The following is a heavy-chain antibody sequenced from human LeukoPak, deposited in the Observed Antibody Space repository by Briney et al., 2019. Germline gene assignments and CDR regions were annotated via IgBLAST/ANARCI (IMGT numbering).Heavy chain of an antibody. J-gene: IGHJ6*02. Sequence: ASVKVSCKSSGYXFTSYAYNWVRQAPGQGLEWMGLIIAYDGGTKYAQDLQGRVTMTTDTSTRTAYMELTRLTSDDTAVYYCARDPLTSTWSPYYFTLDVWGQGTTVSVSS. V-gene: IGHV1-18*01. CDR3: ARDPLTSTWSPYYFTLDV. D-gene: IGHD6-13*01. CDR1: GYXFTSYA. CDR2: IIAYDGGT.